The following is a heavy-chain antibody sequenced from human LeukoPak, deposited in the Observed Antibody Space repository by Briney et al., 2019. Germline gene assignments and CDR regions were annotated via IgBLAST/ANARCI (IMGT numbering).Heavy chain of an antibody. CDR2: IFYSGST. Sequence: PSETLSLTCTVSGGSISSYYSSWIRQPPGKGLGWIGYIFYSGSTNYNPSLTSGVTISVDTSKNQFSLKMSSVPAAHTAVYYCARDPGHDYGDYCVYWGQRTLVTVSS. D-gene: IGHD4-17*01. CDR3: ARDPGHDYGDYCVY. V-gene: IGHV4-59*01. CDR1: GGSISSYY. J-gene: IGHJ4*02.